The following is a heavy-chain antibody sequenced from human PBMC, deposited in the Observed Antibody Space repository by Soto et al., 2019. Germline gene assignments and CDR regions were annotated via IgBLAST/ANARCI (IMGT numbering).Heavy chain of an antibody. Sequence: GGSLRLSCAASGFTFSSYAMHWVRQAPGKGLEWVAVISYDGSNKYYADSVKGRFTISRDNSKNTLYLQMNSLRAEDTAVYYCARDRTLPYDILTGGLMDVWGQGTTVTVSS. D-gene: IGHD3-9*01. V-gene: IGHV3-30-3*01. J-gene: IGHJ6*02. CDR3: ARDRTLPYDILTGGLMDV. CDR1: GFTFSSYA. CDR2: ISYDGSNK.